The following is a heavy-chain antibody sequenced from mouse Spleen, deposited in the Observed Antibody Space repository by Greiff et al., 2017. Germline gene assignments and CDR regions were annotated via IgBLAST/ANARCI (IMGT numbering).Heavy chain of an antibody. V-gene: IGHV7-3*02. CDR3: ARGEPYYFDY. J-gene: IGHJ2*01. Sequence: EVMLVESGGGLVQPGGSLRLSCATSGFTFTDYYMSWVRQPPGKALEWLGFIRNKANGYTTEYSASVKGRFTISRDNSQSILYLQMNTLRAEDSATYYCARGEPYYFDYWGQGTTLTVSS. CDR2: IRNKANGYTT. CDR1: GFTFTDYY.